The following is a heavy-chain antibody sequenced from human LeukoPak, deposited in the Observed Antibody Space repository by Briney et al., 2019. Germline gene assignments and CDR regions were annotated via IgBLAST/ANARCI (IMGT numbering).Heavy chain of an antibody. V-gene: IGHV3-21*01. D-gene: IGHD6-13*01. J-gene: IGHJ4*02. CDR2: ISGSSRHK. CDR1: GFTFSSYT. CDR3: ARTANFAAGYYIDY. Sequence: GGSLRLSCAASGFTFSSYTMNWVRQAPGKGLEWVSSISGSSRHKYYADSVKGRFTISRDNAKNSLYLQMNSLRAEDTAVYYCARTANFAAGYYIDYWGQGTLVTVS.